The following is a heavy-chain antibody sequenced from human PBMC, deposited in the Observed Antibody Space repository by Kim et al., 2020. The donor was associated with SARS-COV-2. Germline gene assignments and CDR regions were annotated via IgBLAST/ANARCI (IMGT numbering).Heavy chain of an antibody. CDR2: ISAYNGNT. Sequence: ASVKVSCKASGYTFTSYGISWVRQAPGQGLEWMGWISAYNGNTNYAQKLQGRVTMTTDTSTSTAYMELRSLRSDDTAVYYCARGLAWFMVVVPAARLDFDYWGQGTLVTVSS. CDR3: ARGLAWFMVVVPAARLDFDY. CDR1: GYTFTSYG. V-gene: IGHV1-18*01. D-gene: IGHD2-2*01. J-gene: IGHJ4*02.